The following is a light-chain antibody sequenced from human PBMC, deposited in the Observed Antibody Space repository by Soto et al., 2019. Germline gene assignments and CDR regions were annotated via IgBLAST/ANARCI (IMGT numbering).Light chain of an antibody. Sequence: DIQMTQSPSTLSGSVGDRVTITCRASQTISSWLAWYQQKPGKAPKVMIYDASSLESGVPSRFSGSGSGTKFTLTISSLQPDDFATYYCLQYNSYPWTFGQGTKVDIK. V-gene: IGKV1-5*01. J-gene: IGKJ1*01. CDR1: QTISSW. CDR2: DAS. CDR3: LQYNSYPWT.